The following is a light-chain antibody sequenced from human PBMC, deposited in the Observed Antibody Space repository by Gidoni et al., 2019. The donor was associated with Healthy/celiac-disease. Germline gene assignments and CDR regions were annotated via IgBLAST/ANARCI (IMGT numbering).Light chain of an antibody. J-gene: IGKJ1*01. CDR2: DAS. CDR1: QSVSSY. Sequence: EIVLTHPPPTLYLSPGERATLSCRASQSVSSYFAWYQRKPGQAPRLLIYDASNRATGTPARFSGSGSGTDFTLTISSLEPEDFAVYYCQQRSNWTFGQGTKVEIK. V-gene: IGKV3-11*01. CDR3: QQRSNWT.